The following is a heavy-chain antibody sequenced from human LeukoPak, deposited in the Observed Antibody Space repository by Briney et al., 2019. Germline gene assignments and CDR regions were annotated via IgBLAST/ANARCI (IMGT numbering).Heavy chain of an antibody. CDR2: IRSKAYGGTT. V-gene: IGHV3-49*04. CDR3: TTYQPAYCGGDCYPDY. CDR1: GFTFSNYW. J-gene: IGHJ4*02. D-gene: IGHD2-21*02. Sequence: PGGSLRLSCAASGFTFSNYWMSWVRQAPGKGLDWVGFIRSKAYGGTTEYAASVKGRFTISRNDSKSIAYLQMNSLKTEDTAVYYCTTYQPAYCGGDCYPDYWSQGTLVTVSS.